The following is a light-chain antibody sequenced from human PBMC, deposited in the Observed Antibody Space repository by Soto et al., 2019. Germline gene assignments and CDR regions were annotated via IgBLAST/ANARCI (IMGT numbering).Light chain of an antibody. CDR3: CSYAGSYTWV. CDR2: DVT. J-gene: IGLJ3*02. Sequence: QSVLTQPASVSGSPGQSVTISCTGTSSDVGNYNYVSWYQQHPGKAPKLMIYDVTKRPSGVPDHFSGSKSGNTASLTISGLQAEDEADYYCCSYAGSYTWVFGGGTKLTVL. V-gene: IGLV2-11*01. CDR1: SSDVGNYNY.